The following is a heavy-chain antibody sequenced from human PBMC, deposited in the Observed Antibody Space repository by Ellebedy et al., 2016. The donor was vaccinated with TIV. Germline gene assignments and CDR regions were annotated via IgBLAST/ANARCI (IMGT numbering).Heavy chain of an antibody. Sequence: GESLKISXEASGSTFASSWIGWVRQMPGEGLEWMGIIHLRDYNTQYRPSLQGQVTISADKSINTAYLQWSSLKASDSGMYYCARQRVYHGSGSFPDHWGRGTLVTVS. J-gene: IGHJ4*02. CDR2: IHLRDYNT. D-gene: IGHD3-10*01. V-gene: IGHV5-51*01. CDR3: ARQRVYHGSGSFPDH. CDR1: GSTFASSW.